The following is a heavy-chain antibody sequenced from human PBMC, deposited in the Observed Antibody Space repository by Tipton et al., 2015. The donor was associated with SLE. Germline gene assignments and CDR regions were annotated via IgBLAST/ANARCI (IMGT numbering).Heavy chain of an antibody. D-gene: IGHD1-1*01. J-gene: IGHJ3*01. V-gene: IGHV4-59*04. CDR3: ATNWN. CDR1: GGSLSSHY. CDR2: IYHTGTT. Sequence: TLSLTCTVSGGSLSSHYWSWIRQPPGKGLEWIGSIYHTGTTYYNPSLKSRVTISVDTSKNQFSLRLTSVTAADTAVYYCATNWNWGQGTMVTVSS.